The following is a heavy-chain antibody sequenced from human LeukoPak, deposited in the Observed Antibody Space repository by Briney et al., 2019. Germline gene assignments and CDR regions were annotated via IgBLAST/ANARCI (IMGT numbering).Heavy chain of an antibody. Sequence: LSLTCTVSGGSISSYYMSWIRQAPGKGLEWVSYISSSSSYTNYADSVKGRFTISRDNAKNSLFLQMNSLRAEDTAVYYCARSLAYYDILTGYYYYYYYGMDVWGKGTTVTVSS. V-gene: IGHV3-11*06. CDR1: GGSISSYY. D-gene: IGHD3-9*01. CDR3: ARSLAYYDILTGYYYYYYYGMDV. CDR2: ISSSSSYT. J-gene: IGHJ6*04.